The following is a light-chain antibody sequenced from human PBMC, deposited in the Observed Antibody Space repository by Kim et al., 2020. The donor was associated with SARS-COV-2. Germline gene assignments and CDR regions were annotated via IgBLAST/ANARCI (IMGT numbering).Light chain of an antibody. V-gene: IGKV3-20*01. CDR2: AAS. CDR3: HQYSASLT. CDR1: RSIRDGY. Sequence: EIVLTQSPGSLSLSPGERATLSCTASRSIRDGYVAWYQQRHGLAPRLLIYAASFRAPGIPDRFSASGSGTDFTLTISRLEPEDFGVYYCHQYSASLTFGGGTKVDIK. J-gene: IGKJ4*01.